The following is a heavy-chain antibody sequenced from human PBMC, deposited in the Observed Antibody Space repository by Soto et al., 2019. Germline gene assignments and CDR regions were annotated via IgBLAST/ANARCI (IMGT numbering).Heavy chain of an antibody. V-gene: IGHV3-23*01. Sequence: GSLRLSCAASGFTFSSYGMSWVRQAPGKGLEWVSAISDSGGSTFYAGSVKGRFTISRDNFKDTLYLQMNSLRAEDTAVYSCAKINRPCSGGRCYSLTAFDIWGHGTMVTVSS. CDR2: ISDSGGST. J-gene: IGHJ3*02. D-gene: IGHD2-15*01. CDR3: AKINRPCSGGRCYSLTAFDI. CDR1: GFTFSSYG.